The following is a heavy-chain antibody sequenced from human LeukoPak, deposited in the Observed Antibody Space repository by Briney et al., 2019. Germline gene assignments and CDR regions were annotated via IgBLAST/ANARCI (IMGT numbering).Heavy chain of an antibody. J-gene: IGHJ5*02. D-gene: IGHD6-19*01. CDR1: GYTFTSYD. V-gene: IGHV1-8*03. CDR3: ARHPGYSSGWYGPNWFDP. CDR2: MNPNSGNT. Sequence: ASVKVSCKASGYTFTSYDINWVRQATGQGLEWMGWMNPNSGNTGYAQKFQGRVTITRNTSISTAYMELNSLRAEDTAVYYCARHPGYSSGWYGPNWFDPWGQGTLVTVSS.